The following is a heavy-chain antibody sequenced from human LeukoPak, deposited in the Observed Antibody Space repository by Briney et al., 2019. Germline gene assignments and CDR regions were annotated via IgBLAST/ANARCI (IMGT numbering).Heavy chain of an antibody. CDR3: SVGIAAGYYCYY. J-gene: IGHJ4*02. CDR2: INAGNGNK. D-gene: IGHD2-21*01. Sequence: PGRTLRLSCAASGFTFSSYAMHWVRQPPGKGLEWMGWINAGNGNKKYSHNFQGRTTITRGTSANTAFMELSILDSEDTAWYLWSVGIAAGYYCYYCGQGTLVTVSS. CDR1: GFTFSSYA. V-gene: IGHV1-3*01.